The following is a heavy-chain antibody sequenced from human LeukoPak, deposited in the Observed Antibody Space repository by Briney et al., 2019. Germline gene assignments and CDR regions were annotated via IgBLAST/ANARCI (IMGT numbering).Heavy chain of an antibody. CDR1: GFTVSSNY. CDR3: ASGVYCGGDCMGAFDI. Sequence: GGSLRLSCAASGFTVSSNYMSWVRQAPGKGLEWVSVIYSGGSTYYADSVMGRFTISRDNSKNTLYLQMNSLRAEDTAVYYCASGVYCGGDCMGAFDIWGQGTMVTVSS. D-gene: IGHD2-21*02. CDR2: IYSGGST. J-gene: IGHJ3*02. V-gene: IGHV3-66*02.